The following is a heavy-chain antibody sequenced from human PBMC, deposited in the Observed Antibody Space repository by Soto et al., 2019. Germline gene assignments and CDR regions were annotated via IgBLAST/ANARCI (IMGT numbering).Heavy chain of an antibody. Sequence: QVQLVQSGAEVKKPGSSVKVSCKASGGTFSSYAISWVRQAPGQGLEWMGGIIPMFGTANNAQKFPGRVTITADESTSTASMELSSLRSEDTAVYYCAKNTAMDGGYYGMDVWGQGTTVTVS. D-gene: IGHD5-18*01. CDR3: AKNTAMDGGYYGMDV. CDR1: GGTFSSYA. J-gene: IGHJ6*02. CDR2: IIPMFGTA. V-gene: IGHV1-69*01.